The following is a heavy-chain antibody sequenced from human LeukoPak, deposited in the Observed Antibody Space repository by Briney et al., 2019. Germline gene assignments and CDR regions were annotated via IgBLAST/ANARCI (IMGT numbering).Heavy chain of an antibody. Sequence: GGSLRLSCAASGFTFSSYSMNWVRQAPGKGLEWVSSISSSSSYIYYADSVKGRFTISRDNAKNSLYLQMNSLRAEDTAVYYCARVKEVAVVVVPAALDYWGQGTLVTVSS. CDR1: GFTFSSYS. CDR3: ARVKEVAVVVVPAALDY. J-gene: IGHJ4*02. D-gene: IGHD2-2*01. V-gene: IGHV3-21*01. CDR2: ISSSSSYI.